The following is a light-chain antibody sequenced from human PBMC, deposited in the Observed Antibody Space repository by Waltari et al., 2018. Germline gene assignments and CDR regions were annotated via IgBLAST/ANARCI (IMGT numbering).Light chain of an antibody. Sequence: DVVLTQSPLSLPVTLGQPASISCRSSQSLLHSNGNTYLIWFQQRPGQSPRRLIYTVSTRDSGVPDRLRGSGSGTDFTLKISRVEAEDVGVYYCMQGTHWPRTFGQGTKVEIK. J-gene: IGKJ1*01. CDR1: QSLLHSNGNTY. V-gene: IGKV2-30*02. CDR3: MQGTHWPRT. CDR2: TVS.